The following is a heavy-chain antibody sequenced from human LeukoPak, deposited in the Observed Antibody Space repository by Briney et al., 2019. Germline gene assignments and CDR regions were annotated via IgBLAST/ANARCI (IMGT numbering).Heavy chain of an antibody. V-gene: IGHV3-30*18. D-gene: IGHD4-17*01. J-gene: IGHJ5*02. Sequence: QPGRSLRLSCAASGITFRSYGMHWVRQAPGKGLEWVAGISYDGSHKYYADSVKGRFSISRDNSKNTLYLQMNSLRADDTAVYYCAKGARGDTVTSIVGLNWFDPWGQGTLVVVSS. CDR3: AKGARGDTVTSIVGLNWFDP. CDR2: ISYDGSHK. CDR1: GITFRSYG.